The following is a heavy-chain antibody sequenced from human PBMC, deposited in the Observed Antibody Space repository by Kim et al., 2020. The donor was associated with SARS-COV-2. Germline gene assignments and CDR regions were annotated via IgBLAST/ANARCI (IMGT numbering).Heavy chain of an antibody. Sequence: AQKLQGRVTMTTDTSTSTAYMELRSLRSDDTAVYYCARGDCSGGSCLLDYWGQGTLVTVSS. J-gene: IGHJ4*02. D-gene: IGHD2-15*01. CDR3: ARGDCSGGSCLLDY. V-gene: IGHV1-18*01.